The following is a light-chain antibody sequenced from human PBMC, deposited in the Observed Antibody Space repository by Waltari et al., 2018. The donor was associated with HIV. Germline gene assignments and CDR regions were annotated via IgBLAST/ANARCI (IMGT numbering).Light chain of an antibody. CDR3: QSYDTNNYWV. J-gene: IGLJ3*02. Sequence: FMLTQPHSVSESPGKTVHPSCTRTSGSLANNNEQWFQQRPGSIPTSLIYEDNKRPSGVPDRFSGSIDASSNSAAITIFGLQTEDEANYYCQSYDTNNYWVFGGGTKLTVL. CDR2: EDN. CDR1: SGSLANNN. V-gene: IGLV6-57*01.